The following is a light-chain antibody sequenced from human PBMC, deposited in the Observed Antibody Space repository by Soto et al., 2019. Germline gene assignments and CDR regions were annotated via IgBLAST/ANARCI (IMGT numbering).Light chain of an antibody. CDR3: QQSNNWPYT. J-gene: IGKJ2*01. CDR2: GAS. CDR1: QTVRDN. Sequence: EVVMTHSPATLSVSPGDRATLSCRASQTVRDNLAWYQQKPGQAPRLLIYGASSRATGIPARFSGSGSGTESTLTIDSQQSEDFSLYFCQQSNNWPYTFGQGTKLEIK. V-gene: IGKV3-15*01.